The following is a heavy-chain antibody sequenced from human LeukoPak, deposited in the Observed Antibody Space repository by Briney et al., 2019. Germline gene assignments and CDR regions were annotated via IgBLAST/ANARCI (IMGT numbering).Heavy chain of an antibody. J-gene: IGHJ4*02. CDR3: ARDIGSGWMECYFDY. CDR1: GFTFNSYG. V-gene: IGHV3-33*01. D-gene: IGHD6-19*01. Sequence: PGRSLRLSCAASGFTFNSYGMHGVRQAPGKGREGVAVIWFVGSNKYYADSAKGRFPISRDNSKNTLYLQMNSPRAADTSIYYCARDIGSGWMECYFDYWGKETMVTVAS. CDR2: IWFVGSNK.